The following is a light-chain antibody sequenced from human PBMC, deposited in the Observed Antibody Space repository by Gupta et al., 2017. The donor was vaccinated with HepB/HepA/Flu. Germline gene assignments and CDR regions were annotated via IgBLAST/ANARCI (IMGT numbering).Light chain of an antibody. CDR1: SSDVGAYNY. Sequence: QSALTQPRSVSGSPGQSVAISCTGTSSDVGAYNYVSWYQHHPGKAPKLIIYDVIKRPSGVPDRFSASKSGNTASLTISGLQDEDEADYYCSSFAGNYNWVFGGGTKLTVL. CDR2: DVI. V-gene: IGLV2-11*01. J-gene: IGLJ3*02. CDR3: SSFAGNYNWV.